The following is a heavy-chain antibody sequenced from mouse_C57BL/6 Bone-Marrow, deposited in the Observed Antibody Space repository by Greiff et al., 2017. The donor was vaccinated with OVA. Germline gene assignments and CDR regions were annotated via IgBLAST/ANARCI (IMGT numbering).Heavy chain of an antibody. CDR2: IRLKSDNYAT. V-gene: IGHV6-3*01. Sequence: EVQLVESGGGLVQPGGSMKLSCVASGFTFSNYWMNWVRQSPEKGLEWVAQIRLKSDNYATHYAESVKGRFTISRDDSKSSVYLQMNNLRAEDTGIYYCTGVATHYFDYWGQGTTLTVSS. J-gene: IGHJ2*01. CDR3: TGVATHYFDY. CDR1: GFTFSNYW. D-gene: IGHD1-1*01.